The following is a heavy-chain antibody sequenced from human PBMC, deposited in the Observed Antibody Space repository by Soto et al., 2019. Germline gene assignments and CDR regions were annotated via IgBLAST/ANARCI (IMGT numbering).Heavy chain of an antibody. Sequence: PGGSLRLSCAASGFTVSISYMTWVRQVPGKGLEWVSIIYSGGNTYYADTVKGRFTNSRGDSENTLYLQMSSLRARHYIYDSSGYYCLDYWGQGTLVTVSS. J-gene: IGHJ4*02. CDR2: IYSGGNT. D-gene: IGHD3-22*01. CDR3: GYYCLDY. V-gene: IGHV3-66*01. CDR1: GFTVSISY.